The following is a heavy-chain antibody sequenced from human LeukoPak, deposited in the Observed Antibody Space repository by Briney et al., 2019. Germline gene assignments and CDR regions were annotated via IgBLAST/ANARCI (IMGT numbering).Heavy chain of an antibody. CDR1: GYTFTSYD. D-gene: IGHD4-17*01. CDR2: MNPNSGNT. J-gene: IGHJ4*02. CDR3: ARVTTTVTIDY. V-gene: IGHV1-8*01. Sequence: ASVKVSCKASGYTFTSYDISWVRQATGQGLEWMGWMNPNSGNTGYAQKFQGRVAMTRNTSISTAYMELSSLRSEDTAVYYCARVTTTVTIDYWGQGTLVTVSS.